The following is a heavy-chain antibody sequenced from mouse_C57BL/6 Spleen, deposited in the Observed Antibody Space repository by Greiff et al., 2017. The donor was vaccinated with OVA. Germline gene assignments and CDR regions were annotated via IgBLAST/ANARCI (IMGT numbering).Heavy chain of an antibody. V-gene: IGHV1-55*01. CDR2: IDPGSGST. D-gene: IGHD5-1-1*01. J-gene: IGHJ3*01. CDR3: AGDTREGFDY. CDR1: GYTFTSYC. Sequence: QVQLQQPGAELVKPGASVKMSCKASGYTFTSYCITWVKQRPGQGLEWIGDIDPGSGSTNYNEKFKGKATLTVDTSSSTAYMQLSSLTSEDSAVYYCAGDTREGFDYWGQGTLVTVSA.